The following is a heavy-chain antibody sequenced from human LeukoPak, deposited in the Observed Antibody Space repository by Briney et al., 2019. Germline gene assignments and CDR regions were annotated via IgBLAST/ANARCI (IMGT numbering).Heavy chain of an antibody. Sequence: PGGSLRLSCGASGFSFSSYWMHWVRQAPGKGLMWVSRVNNDGSSTTYADSVEGRFTISRDNARNTLYLQMNSLRAEDTAVYYCARSSYAYYFDYWGQGTLVTVSS. CDR1: GFSFSSYW. D-gene: IGHD6-19*01. CDR3: ARSSYAYYFDY. V-gene: IGHV3-74*01. J-gene: IGHJ4*02. CDR2: VNNDGSST.